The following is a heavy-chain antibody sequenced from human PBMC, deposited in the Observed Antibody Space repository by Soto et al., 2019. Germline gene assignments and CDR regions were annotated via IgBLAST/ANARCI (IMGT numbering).Heavy chain of an antibody. CDR1: GGSFSGYY. CDR2: INHSGST. CDR3: ARGRDTMVRGYIRRKYYGMDV. D-gene: IGHD3-10*01. J-gene: IGHJ6*02. Sequence: SETLSLTCAVYGGSFSGYYWSWIRQPPGKGLEWIGEINHSGSTNYNPSLKSRVTISVDTSKNQFSLKLSSVTAADTAVYYCARGRDTMVRGYIRRKYYGMDVWGQGTTVTVSS. V-gene: IGHV4-34*01.